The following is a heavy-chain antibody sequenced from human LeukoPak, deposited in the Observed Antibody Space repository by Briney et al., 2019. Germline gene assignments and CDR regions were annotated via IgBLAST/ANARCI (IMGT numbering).Heavy chain of an antibody. J-gene: IGHJ5*02. V-gene: IGHV6-1*01. CDR1: GDSVSSNSAA. D-gene: IGHD5-12*01. Sequence: SQTLSLTCAISGDSVSSNSAAWNWIRQSPSSGLEWLGRTYYRSKWYNDYAVSVKSRITINPDTSKNQFSLQLNSVTPEDTAVYYCARGGGYDDNWFDPWGQGTLVTVSS. CDR2: TYYRSKWYN. CDR3: ARGGGYDDNWFDP.